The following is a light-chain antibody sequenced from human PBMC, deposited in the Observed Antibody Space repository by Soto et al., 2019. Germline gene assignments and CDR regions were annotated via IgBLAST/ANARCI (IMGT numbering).Light chain of an antibody. V-gene: IGKV3D-7*01. CDR1: QRVTSNY. CDR3: QHDYNLLT. Sequence: EIVLTQSPGTLSLSPGERATLSGGASQRVTSNYLAWYQPKPGKAPRLLIYGASTRATAIPARLSGSGSGTDFTLPVRSLQPEDFAVYYCQHDYNLLTFGGGTKVDIK. J-gene: IGKJ4*01. CDR2: GAS.